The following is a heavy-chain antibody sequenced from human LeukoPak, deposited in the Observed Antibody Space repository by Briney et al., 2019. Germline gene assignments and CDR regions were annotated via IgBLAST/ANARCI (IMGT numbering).Heavy chain of an antibody. V-gene: IGHV3-23*01. D-gene: IGHD3-22*01. Sequence: PGGSLRLSCAASGFTFSSYAMSWVRQAPGKGLEWASAISGSGGSTYYADSVKGRFTISRDNSKNTLYLQMNSLRAEDTAVYYCAKDQDFYYYDSSGKGPFDYWGQGTLVTVSS. CDR3: AKDQDFYYYDSSGKGPFDY. CDR2: ISGSGGST. J-gene: IGHJ4*02. CDR1: GFTFSSYA.